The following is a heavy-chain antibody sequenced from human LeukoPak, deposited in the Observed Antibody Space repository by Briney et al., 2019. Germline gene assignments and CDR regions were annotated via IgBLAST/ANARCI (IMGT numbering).Heavy chain of an antibody. D-gene: IGHD2-21*02. Sequence: GGSLRLSCAASGFTFSNYAMTWVRQAPGKGLEWVSSTGPVHYADSVKGRFTISRDDSKNTLFLQMNSLRAEDTAVYYCAKDLGHIVVVTAIPVGFDYWGQGTLVTVSS. CDR2: STGPV. J-gene: IGHJ4*02. V-gene: IGHV3-23*01. CDR1: GFTFSNYA. CDR3: AKDLGHIVVVTAIPVGFDY.